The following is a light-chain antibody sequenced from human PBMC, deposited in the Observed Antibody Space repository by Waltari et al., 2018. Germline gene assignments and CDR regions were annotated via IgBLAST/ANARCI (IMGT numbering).Light chain of an antibody. CDR3: QSADSSGTYVV. Sequence: SYELTQPPSVSVSPGQTARISCSGDALPKHYAYWYQQKPVQAPVLRIYKDTERPSGIPERFSGSSSGTTVTLTISGVQAEDEADYYCQSADSSGTYVVFGGGTMLTVL. J-gene: IGLJ2*01. CDR1: ALPKHY. CDR2: KDT. V-gene: IGLV3-25*03.